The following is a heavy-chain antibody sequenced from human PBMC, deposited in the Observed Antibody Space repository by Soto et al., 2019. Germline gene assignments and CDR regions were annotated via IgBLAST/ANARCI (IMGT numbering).Heavy chain of an antibody. V-gene: IGHV3-73*01. D-gene: IGHD1-26*01. J-gene: IGHJ4*02. CDR3: TRHTSYSGSYGY. CDR1: GFTFSGSA. Sequence: GGSLRLSCAASGFTFSGSAMHWVRQASGKGLEWVGRIRSKANSYATAYAASVKGRFTISRDDSKNTAYLQMNSLKTEDTAVYYCTRHTSYSGSYGYWGQGTLVTVSS. CDR2: IRSKANSYAT.